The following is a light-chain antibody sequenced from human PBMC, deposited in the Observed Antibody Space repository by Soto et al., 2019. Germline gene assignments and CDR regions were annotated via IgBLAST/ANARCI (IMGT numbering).Light chain of an antibody. CDR3: QQYDNRPTLT. CDR1: QDISNY. Sequence: DIQMTQSPSSLSASVGDRVTITCQASQDISNYLNWYQQKPGKAPKLLIYDASNLETGVSSRFSGRGYRTDFTFTISSLQPEDIATYYCQQYDNRPTLTFGGGTKVEIK. V-gene: IGKV1-33*01. J-gene: IGKJ4*01. CDR2: DAS.